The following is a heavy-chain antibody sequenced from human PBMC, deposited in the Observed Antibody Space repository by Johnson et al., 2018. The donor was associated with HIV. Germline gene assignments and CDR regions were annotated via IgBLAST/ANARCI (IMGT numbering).Heavy chain of an antibody. J-gene: IGHJ3*02. CDR2: ISESGGST. CDR1: GFTFSSDA. Sequence: EKLVESGGGLVQPGGSLRLSCAASGFTFSSDAMSWVRQAPGKGLEWVSVISESGGSTYSADSVKGRFTISRDNSKNTLYLQMSSLTAEDTAEYYCAKVLYESSGYYFDAFDIWGQGTTVTVSS. CDR3: AKVLYESSGYYFDAFDI. V-gene: IGHV3-23*04. D-gene: IGHD3-22*01.